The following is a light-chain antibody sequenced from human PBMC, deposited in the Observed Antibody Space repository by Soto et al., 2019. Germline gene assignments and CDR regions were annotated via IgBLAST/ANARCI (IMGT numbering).Light chain of an antibody. J-gene: IGKJ3*01. CDR2: GAS. V-gene: IGKV3-15*01. Sequence: EIVMTQSPATLSVSPGERATISCRASQSVHNNLAWYQQKPGQAPRLLIRGASTRATGIPARFSGSGSGTEFTLTISSLQSEDFAVYYCQQYNAWPPVTFGPGTKVDIK. CDR1: QSVHNN. CDR3: QQYNAWPPVT.